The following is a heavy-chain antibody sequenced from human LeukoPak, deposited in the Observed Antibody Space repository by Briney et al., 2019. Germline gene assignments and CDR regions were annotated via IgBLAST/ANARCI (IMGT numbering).Heavy chain of an antibody. Sequence: GGSLRLSCAASGFIFSNYGMNWVRQAPGKGLEWVSAVSDSGGRTYYADSVKGRFTISRDNSKNTLFLQMNSLRADDTAVYYCAKYASSWFYYFDYWGQGTLVTVSS. V-gene: IGHV3-23*01. D-gene: IGHD6-13*01. CDR1: GFIFSNYG. J-gene: IGHJ4*02. CDR2: VSDSGGRT. CDR3: AKYASSWFYYFDY.